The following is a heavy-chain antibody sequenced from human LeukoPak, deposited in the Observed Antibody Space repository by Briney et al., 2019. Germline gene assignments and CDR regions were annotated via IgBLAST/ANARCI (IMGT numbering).Heavy chain of an antibody. J-gene: IGHJ4*02. V-gene: IGHV4-4*07. CDR3: ARRYSSSWDFDY. D-gene: IGHD6-13*01. CDR2: IYTSGST. CDR1: GGSISSYY. Sequence: SETLSLTCTVSGGSISSYYWSWIRQPAGKGLEWIGRIYTSGSTNYNPSLKSRVTMSVDTSKNQFSLQLNSVTPEDTAVYYCARRYSSSWDFDYWGQGTLVTVSS.